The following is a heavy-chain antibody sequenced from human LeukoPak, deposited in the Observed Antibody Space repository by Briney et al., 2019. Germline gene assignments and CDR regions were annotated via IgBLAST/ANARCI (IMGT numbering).Heavy chain of an antibody. CDR3: AKRGFLSGWNYFDN. CDR2: VSGDGGTI. Sequence: GGSLRLSCAASGFTFDDYAMHWVRQVPGKGLEWVSVVSGDGGTIHYADAVKGRFTISRDNSKNSLYLQMNSLRIEDTALYYCAKRGFLSGWNYFDNWGQGTLVTVSS. J-gene: IGHJ4*02. D-gene: IGHD3-3*01. V-gene: IGHV3-43*02. CDR1: GFTFDDYA.